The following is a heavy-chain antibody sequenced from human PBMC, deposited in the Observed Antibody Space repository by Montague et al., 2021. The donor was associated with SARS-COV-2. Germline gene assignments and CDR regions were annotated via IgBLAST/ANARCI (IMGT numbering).Heavy chain of an antibody. CDR2: ITKDGGST. D-gene: IGHD1-26*01. J-gene: IGHJ4*02. CDR3: AREAYHSGDFDF. V-gene: IGHV3-74*01. Sequence: SLRLSCAASGFTFNNYWMHWVRQAPGKGLLWVSRITKDGGSTTYADSVKGRFTISRDNSKNTLYLQVNSRREDDTAVYYCAREAYHSGDFDFWGQGTLVTVSS. CDR1: GFTFNNYW.